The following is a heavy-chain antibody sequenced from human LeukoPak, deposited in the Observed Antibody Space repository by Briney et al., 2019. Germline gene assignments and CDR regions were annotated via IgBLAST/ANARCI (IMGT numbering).Heavy chain of an antibody. CDR3: ASLLSIASSFYDSNVYYYYHDY. D-gene: IGHD3-22*01. J-gene: IGHJ4*02. Sequence: GGSLRLSCAASGFTFSSYAMHWVRQAPGKGLEWVAVISYDGSNKYYADSVKGRFTISRDNSKNTLYLQMNSLRAEDTAIYYCASLLSIASSFYDSNVYYYYHDYWGQGTLVTVSS. V-gene: IGHV3-30*04. CDR2: ISYDGSNK. CDR1: GFTFSSYA.